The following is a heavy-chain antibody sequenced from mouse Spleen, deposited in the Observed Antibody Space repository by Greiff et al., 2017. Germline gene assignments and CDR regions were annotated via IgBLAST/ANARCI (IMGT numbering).Heavy chain of an antibody. J-gene: IGHJ2*01. CDR2: ISYSGST. V-gene: IGHV3-2*02. D-gene: IGHD1-1*01. CDR1: GYSITSDYA. CDR3: ARSRYGSSPLDY. Sequence: EVQLQESGPGLVKPSQSLSLTCTVTGYSITSDYAWNWIRQFPGNKLEWMGYISYSGSTSYNPSLKSRISITRDTSKNQFFLQLNSVTTEDTATYYCARSRYGSSPLDYWGQGTTLTVSS.